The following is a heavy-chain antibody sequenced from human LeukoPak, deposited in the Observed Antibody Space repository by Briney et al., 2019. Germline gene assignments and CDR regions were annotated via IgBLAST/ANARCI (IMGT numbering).Heavy chain of an antibody. CDR1: GFTFSSYS. V-gene: IGHV3-48*02. CDR2: ISSSSSTI. D-gene: IGHD5-18*01. Sequence: GALSLSCAASGFTFSSYSMNWVRQAPGKGLEWVSYISSSSSTIYYADSVKGRFTISRDNAKNSLYLQMNSLRDEDTAVYYCARIRPGRVTFDYWGQGTLVTVSS. CDR3: ARIRPGRVTFDY. J-gene: IGHJ4*02.